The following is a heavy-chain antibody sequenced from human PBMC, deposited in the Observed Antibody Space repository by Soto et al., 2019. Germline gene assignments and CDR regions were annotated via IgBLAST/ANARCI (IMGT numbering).Heavy chain of an antibody. CDR2: ITSDEKIR. V-gene: IGHV3-33*01. CDR1: GFIFSNFG. D-gene: IGHD6-6*01. Sequence: QVQLVESGGGVVQTGGSLRLSCVASGFIFSNFGMHWFRQATGKGLEWVAVITSDEKIRQYADSVRGRFAISRDNSKNTLYLQMTSLRAEDTAIYYCARGLRSVLDYWGQGTLVTVSS. J-gene: IGHJ4*02. CDR3: ARGLRSVLDY.